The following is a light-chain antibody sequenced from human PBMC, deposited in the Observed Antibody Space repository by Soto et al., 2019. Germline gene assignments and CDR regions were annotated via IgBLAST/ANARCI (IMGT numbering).Light chain of an antibody. J-gene: IGLJ1*01. CDR1: SSDVGGYNY. V-gene: IGLV2-14*01. CDR3: SSYTSSSTPYYV. CDR2: EVS. Sequence: QSALTQPASVSGSPGQSITISCTGTSSDVGGYNYVSWYQQHPGKAPKLMIYEVSKRPSGVSNRFSGSKSGNTASLTISGLQAEDEADYYCSSYTSSSTPYYVFGTGTKLTVL.